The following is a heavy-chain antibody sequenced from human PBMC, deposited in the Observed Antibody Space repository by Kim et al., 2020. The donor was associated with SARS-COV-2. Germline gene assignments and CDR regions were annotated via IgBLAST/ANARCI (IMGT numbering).Heavy chain of an antibody. V-gene: IGHV4-39*01. D-gene: IGHD1-1*01. Sequence: SETLSLTCTVSGDSISSSSFYWGWIRQPPGKGLEWIGSMHYSGSAYLKSSLESRVTISVDTSKNQFSLRLSSVTAADTAVYHCARQWARVQLEHFDYWGQGTLVIVSS. CDR1: GDSISSSSFY. CDR2: MHYSGSA. J-gene: IGHJ4*02. CDR3: ARQWARVQLEHFDY.